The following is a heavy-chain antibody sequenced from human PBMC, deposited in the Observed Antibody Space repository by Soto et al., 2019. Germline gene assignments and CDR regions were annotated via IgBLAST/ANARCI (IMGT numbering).Heavy chain of an antibody. J-gene: IGHJ4*02. CDR1: RFTFSTYG. CDR3: VRYCSTTLCNGVATRTFDY. Sequence: GGSLRLSCAASRFTFSTYGVNWVRQAPGKGLEWVSYISSSGNTVYYADSVKGRFTISRDNTRNSLYLQMNSLRDEDTALYYCVRYCSTTLCNGVATRTFDYWGQGTLVTVSS. CDR2: ISSSGNTV. D-gene: IGHD2-2*01. V-gene: IGHV3-48*03.